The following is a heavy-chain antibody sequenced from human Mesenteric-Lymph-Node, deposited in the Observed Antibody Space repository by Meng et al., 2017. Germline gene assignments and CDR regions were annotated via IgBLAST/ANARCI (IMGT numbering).Heavy chain of an antibody. J-gene: IGHJ5*02. V-gene: IGHV6-1*02. CDR1: GDTVSNEGDA. CDR2: TYFRSKWFY. CDR3: ARVAFCGGDCYFLAP. Sequence: QVQLHESGPGLGNPSHTLSPTCVLSGDTVSNEGDAWSWIRQSPLRGLEWLGRTYFRSKWFYDYAPSVKSRITVKPDASKNQFSLKLTSVTATDTAVYYCARVAFCGGDCYFLAPWGQGTLVTVSS. D-gene: IGHD2-21*02.